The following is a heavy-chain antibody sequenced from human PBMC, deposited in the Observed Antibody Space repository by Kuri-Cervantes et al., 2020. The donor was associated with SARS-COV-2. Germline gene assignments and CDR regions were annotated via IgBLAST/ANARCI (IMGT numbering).Heavy chain of an antibody. V-gene: IGHV1-46*01. J-gene: IGHJ4*02. Sequence: ASVKVSCKASGYTFTSYYIHWVRQAPGQGLEWVGKINPSGGSTTYAQKFQGRVTMTTDTSTSTAYMELRSLRSDDTAVYYCARDLELSPYDSSGCPTDYWGQGTLVTVSS. CDR1: GYTFTSYY. CDR3: ARDLELSPYDSSGCPTDY. D-gene: IGHD3-22*01. CDR2: INPSGGST.